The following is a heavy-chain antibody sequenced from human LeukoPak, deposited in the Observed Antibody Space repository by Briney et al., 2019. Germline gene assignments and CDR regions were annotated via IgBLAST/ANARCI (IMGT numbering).Heavy chain of an antibody. CDR3: AKDPHKYYYDSSGYYYYFDY. J-gene: IGHJ4*02. CDR2: ISGSGGST. V-gene: IGHV3-23*01. CDR1: GFTFSSYG. Sequence: PGGTLRLSCAASGFTFSSYGMSWVRQAPGKGLEWVSAISGSGGSTYYADSVKGRFTISRDNSKNTLYPQMNSLRAEDTAVYYCAKDPHKYYYDSSGYYYYFDYWGQGTLVTVSS. D-gene: IGHD3-22*01.